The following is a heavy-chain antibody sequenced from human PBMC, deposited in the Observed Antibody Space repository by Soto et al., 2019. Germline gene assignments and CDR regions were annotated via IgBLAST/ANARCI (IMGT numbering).Heavy chain of an antibody. Sequence: QVQLQESRPGLVKPSETLFLTCTVSGGPVRSGGYYWSWIRQPPGKGLEWIAYIYDSGRTNYNPYRKRRVTTSVDASKNRFSLKLSSVPAADAVVYDCAGDRWFARWGQGTLVTFSS. CDR3: AGDRWFAR. J-gene: IGHJ5*02. CDR1: GGPVRSGGYY. CDR2: IYDSGRT. V-gene: IGHV4-61*08.